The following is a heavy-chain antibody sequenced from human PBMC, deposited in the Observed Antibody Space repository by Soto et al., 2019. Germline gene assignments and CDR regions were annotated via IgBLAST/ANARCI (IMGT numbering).Heavy chain of an antibody. J-gene: IGHJ6*02. Sequence: SVKFSCKASGGTFSSYAISWVRQAPGQGLEWMGGIIPIFGTAIYAQKFQGRVTITADKSTSTAYMELSSLRSEDTAVYYCAREVVVVPAASPSYYYYGMDVWGQGTTVTVSS. CDR2: IIPIFGTA. CDR1: GGTFSSYA. V-gene: IGHV1-69*06. CDR3: AREVVVVPAASPSYYYYGMDV. D-gene: IGHD2-2*01.